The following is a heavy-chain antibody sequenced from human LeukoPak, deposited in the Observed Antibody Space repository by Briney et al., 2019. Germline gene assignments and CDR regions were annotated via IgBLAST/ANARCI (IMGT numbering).Heavy chain of an antibody. J-gene: IGHJ4*02. CDR3: AKDVAAVGTIPDY. CDR1: GFTVSSNY. CDR2: IYSGGST. D-gene: IGHD6-13*01. V-gene: IGHV3-53*05. Sequence: GGSLRLSCAASGFTVSSNYMSWVRQAPGKGLEWVSVIYSGGSTYYADSVKGRFTISRDNSKNTPYLQMNSLRAEDTAVYYCAKDVAAVGTIPDYWGQGALVTVSS.